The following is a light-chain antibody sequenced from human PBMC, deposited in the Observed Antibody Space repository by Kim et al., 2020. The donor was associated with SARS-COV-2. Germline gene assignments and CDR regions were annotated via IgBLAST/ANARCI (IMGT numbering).Light chain of an antibody. CDR2: GAS. CDR1: QSVSSN. J-gene: IGKJ1*01. CDR3: QQYNNWPRT. V-gene: IGKV3-15*01. Sequence: EIVMTQSPATLSVSPGEGATLSCRASQSVSSNLAWFQQNPGQSPSLLIYGASTRATGIPARFSGSGSGTEFTLTISSLQSEDFAVYYCQQYNNWPRTFGQGTKVDIK.